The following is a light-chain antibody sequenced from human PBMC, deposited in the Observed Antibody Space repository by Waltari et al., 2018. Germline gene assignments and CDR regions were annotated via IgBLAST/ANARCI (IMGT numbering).Light chain of an antibody. CDR1: QSVGRS. CDR3: QKYDRLPAT. J-gene: IGKJ1*01. Sequence: EIVLTQSPGTLSLSPGERATLSCRASQSVGRSLTWYQQKPGQPPRLLIYGASSRATGIPDRFSGSGSGTDFSLTISRLEPEDFAVYYCQKYDRLPATFGQGTKVEIK. V-gene: IGKV3-20*01. CDR2: GAS.